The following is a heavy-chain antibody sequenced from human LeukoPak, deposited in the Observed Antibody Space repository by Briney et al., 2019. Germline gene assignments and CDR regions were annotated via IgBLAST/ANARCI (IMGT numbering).Heavy chain of an antibody. CDR1: GFTFSSYS. D-gene: IGHD2/OR15-2a*01. CDR2: ISSSSSTI. J-gene: IGHJ4*02. V-gene: IGHV3-48*01. Sequence: GGSLRLSCAASGFTFSSYSMNWVRQAPGKGLEWVSYISSSSSTIYYADSVKGRFTISRDNARNSLYLQMNSLRAEDTAVYFCARGGLSIMGYWGQGTLVTVSS. CDR3: ARGGLSIMGY.